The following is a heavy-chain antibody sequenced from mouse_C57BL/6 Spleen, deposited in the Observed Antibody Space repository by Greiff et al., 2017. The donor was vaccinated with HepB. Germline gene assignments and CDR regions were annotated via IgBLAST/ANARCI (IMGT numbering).Heavy chain of an antibody. CDR1: GYTFTSSG. Sequence: QVQLQQSGAELARPGASVKLSCKASGYTFTSSGISWVKQRTGQGLEWIGEIYPRSGNTYYNEKFKGKATLTADKSSSTAYMELRSLTSEDSAVYFCARYMVTTGSGFAYWGQGTLVTVSA. D-gene: IGHD2-2*01. J-gene: IGHJ3*01. CDR3: ARYMVTTGSGFAY. V-gene: IGHV1-81*01. CDR2: IYPRSGNT.